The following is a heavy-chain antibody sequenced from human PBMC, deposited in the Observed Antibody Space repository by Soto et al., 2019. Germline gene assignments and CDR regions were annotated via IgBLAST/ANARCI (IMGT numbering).Heavy chain of an antibody. CDR3: AREPATAKPEGVDF. J-gene: IGHJ4*02. V-gene: IGHV1-2*02. CDR2: DNPNSGGT. CDR1: GYTFTNYY. D-gene: IGHD1-1*01. Sequence: QVQLLQSGAEVKKPGASVKVSCKASGYTFTNYYIHWVRQAPGQGLEWMGIDNPNSGGTKYAPKFQGGVTMTRDTSITTAYMELSRLRSGDTAVYYCAREPATAKPEGVDFWGQGTLVTVSS.